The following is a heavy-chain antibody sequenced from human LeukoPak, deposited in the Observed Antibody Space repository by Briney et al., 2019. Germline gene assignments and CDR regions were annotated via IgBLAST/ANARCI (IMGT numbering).Heavy chain of an antibody. V-gene: IGHV4-59*12. J-gene: IGHJ5*02. CDR3: ARGLSKAYYYDSSGYWVDP. D-gene: IGHD3-22*01. CDR1: GGSISSYY. CDR2: IYYSGST. Sequence: SETLSLTCTVSGGSISSYYWSWIRQPPGKGLEWIGYIYYSGSTNYNPSLKSRVTISVDTSKNQFSLKLSSVTAADTAVYYCARGLSKAYYYDSSGYWVDPWGQGTLVTVSS.